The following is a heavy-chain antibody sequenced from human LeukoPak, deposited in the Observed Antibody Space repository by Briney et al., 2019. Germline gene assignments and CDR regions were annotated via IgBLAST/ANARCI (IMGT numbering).Heavy chain of an antibody. D-gene: IGHD3-3*01. J-gene: IGHJ3*02. Sequence: LRLSCAASGFTFSSYAMSWVRQAPGKGLEWVSAISGSGSSTYYADSVKGRFTISRDNSKNTVYLQMNSLRAEDTAVYYCAKVPVFSVTISEVVTDDAFDIWGQGTIVTVSS. CDR3: AKVPVFSVTISEVVTDDAFDI. V-gene: IGHV3-23*01. CDR2: ISGSGSST. CDR1: GFTFSSYA.